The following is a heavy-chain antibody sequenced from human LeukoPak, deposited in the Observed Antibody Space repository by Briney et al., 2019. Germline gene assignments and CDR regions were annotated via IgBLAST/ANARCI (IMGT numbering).Heavy chain of an antibody. Sequence: PSETLSLTCTVSGGSISNYYWSWIRQPAGRGLEWIGRISSSGSTNYNPSLRSRVTMSVDTSTNRFSLKLSSVTAADTAVFYCARSAVDTEDFDYWGQGTLVTVSS. CDR3: ARSAVDTEDFDY. CDR1: GGSISNYY. V-gene: IGHV4-4*07. D-gene: IGHD3-22*01. CDR2: ISSSGST. J-gene: IGHJ4*02.